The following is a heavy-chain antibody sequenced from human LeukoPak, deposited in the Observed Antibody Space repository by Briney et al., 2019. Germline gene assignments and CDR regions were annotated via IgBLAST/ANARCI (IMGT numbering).Heavy chain of an antibody. J-gene: IGHJ3*01. CDR2: INHNGNVN. CDR3: AKGYYYDRGAFDF. Sequence: PGGSLRLSCAASGFTFSSYWMNWARQALGKGLEWVASINHNGNVNYYVDSVKGRFTISRDNAKNSLYLQMSNLRAEDTAVYYCAKGYYYDRGAFDFWGPGTMVTVSS. V-gene: IGHV3-7*03. D-gene: IGHD3-22*01. CDR1: GFTFSSYW.